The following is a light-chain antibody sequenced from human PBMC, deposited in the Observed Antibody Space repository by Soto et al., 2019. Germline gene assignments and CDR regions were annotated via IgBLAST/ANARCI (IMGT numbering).Light chain of an antibody. CDR1: SGHNSYA. V-gene: IGLV4-69*01. CDR3: QTWSTDIRV. Sequence: QSVLTQPPSPSASLGASVKLTCTLSSGHNSYAIAWHQQQPEKGPRYLMKLNSDGSHSKGDGIPDRFSGSSTGAERYLTISSLQSEDEADYYCQTWSTDIRVFGGGTKLTVL. J-gene: IGLJ3*02. CDR2: LNSDGSH.